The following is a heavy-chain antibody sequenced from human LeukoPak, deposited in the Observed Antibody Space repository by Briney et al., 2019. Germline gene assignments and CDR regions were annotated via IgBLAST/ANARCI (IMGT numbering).Heavy chain of an antibody. CDR2: ISGSGGST. Sequence: GGSLRLSCAASGFTFSSFALSWVRQAPGKGLEWVSSISGSGGSTSYADSVKGRFTISRDNSKNTLYLQMNSLRGEDTAVYYCAKDPKRGETATPFGMDVWGQGTTVTVSS. J-gene: IGHJ6*02. D-gene: IGHD5-24*01. CDR3: AKDPKRGETATPFGMDV. CDR1: GFTFSSFA. V-gene: IGHV3-23*01.